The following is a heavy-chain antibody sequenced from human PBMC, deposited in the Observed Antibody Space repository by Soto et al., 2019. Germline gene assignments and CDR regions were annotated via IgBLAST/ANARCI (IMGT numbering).Heavy chain of an antibody. V-gene: IGHV1-2*04. CDR1: GYTFTGYY. J-gene: IGHJ6*03. Sequence: GASVKVSCKASGYTFTGYYMHWVRQAPGQGLEWMGWINPNSGGTNYAQKFQGWVTMTRDTSISTAYMELSRLRSDDTAVYYCARYFKGNLIWGSYRSLYYMDVWGKGTTVTVSS. CDR3: ARYFKGNLIWGSYRSLYYMDV. CDR2: INPNSGGT. D-gene: IGHD3-16*02.